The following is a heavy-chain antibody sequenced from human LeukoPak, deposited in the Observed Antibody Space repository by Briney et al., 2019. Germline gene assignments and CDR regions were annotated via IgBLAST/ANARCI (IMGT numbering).Heavy chain of an antibody. J-gene: IGHJ4*02. Sequence: EASVKVSCKASGYTFSSYEINWVRQATGQGLEWMGWMNPNSGNTGYAPKFQGRVTMTRNTSINTAYMELSSLRSEDTAVYYCARGPQRALQLLWFGDRKTYYFDYWGQGTLVTVSS. CDR2: MNPNSGNT. CDR3: ARGPQRALQLLWFGDRKTYYFDY. D-gene: IGHD3-10*01. V-gene: IGHV1-8*01. CDR1: GYTFSSYE.